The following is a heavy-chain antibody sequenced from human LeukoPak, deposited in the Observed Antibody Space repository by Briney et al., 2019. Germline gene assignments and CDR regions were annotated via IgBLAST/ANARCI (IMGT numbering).Heavy chain of an antibody. D-gene: IGHD3-22*01. Sequence: SETLSLTCTVSGGSISGYYWSWIRQPPGKGLEWIGYIYYSGSTNYNPSLKSRVTISVDTSKNQFSLKLSSVTAADTAVYYCARSSYYDSSGYYYDYWGQGTLVTVSS. V-gene: IGHV4-59*08. CDR3: ARSSYYDSSGYYYDY. CDR1: GGSISGYY. CDR2: IYYSGST. J-gene: IGHJ4*02.